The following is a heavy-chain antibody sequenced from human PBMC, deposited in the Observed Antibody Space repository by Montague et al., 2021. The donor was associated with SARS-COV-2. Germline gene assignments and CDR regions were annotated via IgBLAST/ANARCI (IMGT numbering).Heavy chain of an antibody. CDR1: GGSVTSGDYY. V-gene: IGHV4-61*08. Sequence: SETLSLTCTVSGGSVTSGDYYWTWIRQPPGKGLEWIGYIYNTGRTNYXPPLKSRVTISMDTSKNQLSLKVDSVSAADTAVYYCATEMPAYDVFDIWGQGTMVTVSS. D-gene: IGHD2-2*01. J-gene: IGHJ3*02. CDR3: ATEMPAYDVFDI. CDR2: IYNTGRT.